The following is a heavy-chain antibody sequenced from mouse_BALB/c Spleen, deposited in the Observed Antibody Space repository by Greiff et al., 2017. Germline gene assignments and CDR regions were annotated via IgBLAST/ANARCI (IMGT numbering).Heavy chain of an antibody. CDR1: GYTFTSYW. CDR2: IDPGNSDT. J-gene: IGHJ4*01. CDR3: TRYRYECYAMDY. V-gene: IGHV1-5*01. D-gene: IGHD2-14*01. Sequence: EVQLQQSGTVLARPGASVKLSCKASGYTFTSYWMHWVNQRPGQGLEWIGAIDPGNSDTSYNQKFKGEAKLAAVTSTSTAYVELSSLTNENSAVYCCTRYRYECYAMDYWGEGTSVTGSS.